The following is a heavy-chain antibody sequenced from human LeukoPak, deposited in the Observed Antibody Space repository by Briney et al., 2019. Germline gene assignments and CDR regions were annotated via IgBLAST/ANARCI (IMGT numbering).Heavy chain of an antibody. CDR1: GYSFTTYW. Sequence: GESLKISCKGSGYSFTTYWIGWVRQMPGKGLEWMGIFYPGDSDTRYSPSFEGQVTISADKSISTAHLQWRSLKASDTAMYYCAREPDSSGYSFDYWGQGTLVTVSS. D-gene: IGHD3-22*01. J-gene: IGHJ4*02. V-gene: IGHV5-51*01. CDR2: FYPGDSDT. CDR3: AREPDSSGYSFDY.